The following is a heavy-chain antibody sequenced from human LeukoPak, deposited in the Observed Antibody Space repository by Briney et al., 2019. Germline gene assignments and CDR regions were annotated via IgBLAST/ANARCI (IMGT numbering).Heavy chain of an antibody. CDR3: AKSRIQLWSSYYYYYMAV. CDR2: IRYDGSNK. D-gene: IGHD5-18*01. Sequence: GGSLRLSCAASGFTFSSYGMHWVRQAPGKGREGGAFIRYDGSNKYYADSVRGRFTISRDNSKNTLYLQMNSLRAEDTAVYYCAKSRIQLWSSYYYYYMAVWGKGTTVTVSS. V-gene: IGHV3-30*02. CDR1: GFTFSSYG. J-gene: IGHJ6*03.